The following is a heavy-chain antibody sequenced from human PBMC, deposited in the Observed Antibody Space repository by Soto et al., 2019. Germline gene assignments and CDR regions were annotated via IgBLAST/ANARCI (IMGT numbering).Heavy chain of an antibody. CDR2: IIPIFGTA. D-gene: IGHD3-16*01. J-gene: IGHJ4*02. CDR3: ARGQDLERRVGAIDY. CDR1: GGTFSSYA. V-gene: IGHV1-69*12. Sequence: QVQLVQSGAEVKKPGSSVKVSCKASGGTFSSYAISWVRQAPGQGLEWMGGIIPIFGTANYAQKFQGRVPITADESTSTAYMELRRLRSEDTAVYCCARGQDLERRVGAIDYWGQGTLVTVSS.